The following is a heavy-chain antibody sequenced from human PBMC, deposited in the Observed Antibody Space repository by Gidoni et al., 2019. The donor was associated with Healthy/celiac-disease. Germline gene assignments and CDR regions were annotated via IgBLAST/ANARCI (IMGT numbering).Heavy chain of an antibody. CDR1: GGTFSSYT. V-gene: IGHV1-69*08. J-gene: IGHJ5*02. Sequence: QVQLVQSGAEVKKPGSSVKVSCTASGGTFSSYTIRWVRQAPGQGLEWMGRIIPILGIANYAQKFQGRVTITADKSTSTAYMELSSLRSEDTAVYYCARDSPHCSSTSCYVTPKTNNWFDPWGQGTLVTVSS. D-gene: IGHD2-2*01. CDR3: ARDSPHCSSTSCYVTPKTNNWFDP. CDR2: IIPILGIA.